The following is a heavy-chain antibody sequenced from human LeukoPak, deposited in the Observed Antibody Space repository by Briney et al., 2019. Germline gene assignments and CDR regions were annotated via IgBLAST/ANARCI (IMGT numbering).Heavy chain of an antibody. V-gene: IGHV4-61*01. J-gene: IGHJ4*02. CDR3: ARGRSYGFDFDS. Sequence: PSETLSLTCDVSGVSINTCCYYWTWIRPPPGKRLERIGYKYYSGSTRYNSSLRSRLTISLDSSKNQFSLRLTSVTAADTAVYYCARGRSYGFDFDSWGPGTLVIVSS. CDR1: GVSINTCCYY. D-gene: IGHD5-18*01. CDR2: KYYSGST.